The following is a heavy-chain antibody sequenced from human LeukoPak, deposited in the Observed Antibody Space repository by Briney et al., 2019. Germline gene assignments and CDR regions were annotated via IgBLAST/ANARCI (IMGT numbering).Heavy chain of an antibody. V-gene: IGHV3-30*04. Sequence: GGSLRLSCAASGFTFSSYAMHWVRQAPGKGLEWVAVISYDGSNKYYADSVKGRFTISRDNSKNTLYLQMNSLRAEDTAVYYCARDLGTTIVVVITMLGSIDYWGQGTLVTVSS. D-gene: IGHD3-22*01. CDR2: ISYDGSNK. CDR1: GFTFSSYA. J-gene: IGHJ4*02. CDR3: ARDLGTTIVVVITMLGSIDY.